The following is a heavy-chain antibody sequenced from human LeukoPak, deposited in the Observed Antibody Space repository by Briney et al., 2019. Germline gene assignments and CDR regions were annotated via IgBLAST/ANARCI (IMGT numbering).Heavy chain of an antibody. CDR3: ARVFILAGYYISYYFDY. Sequence: GEALMSFCWGAGYIITSYCTIWGRHMAAEGVEWRGRIDSSDSYTNYSPSFQGHVTISADKSISTASLQWSSLKASDTAMYYCARVFILAGYYISYYFDYWGQGTLVTVSS. J-gene: IGHJ4*02. CDR2: IDSSDSYT. CDR1: GYIITSYC. D-gene: IGHD3-9*01. V-gene: IGHV5-10-1*01.